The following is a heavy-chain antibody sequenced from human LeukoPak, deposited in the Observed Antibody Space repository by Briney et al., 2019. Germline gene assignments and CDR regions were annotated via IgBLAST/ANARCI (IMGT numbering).Heavy chain of an antibody. D-gene: IGHD3-10*01. CDR2: IYYSGST. CDR1: GGSISSSSYY. J-gene: IGHJ5*02. V-gene: IGHV4-39*07. Sequence: PSETLSLTCTVSGGSISSSSYYWGWIRQPPGKGLEWIGSIYYSGSTYYNPSLKSRVTISVDRSKNQFSLKLSSVTAADTAVYYCARQWFGGNWFDPWGQGTLVTVSS. CDR3: ARQWFGGNWFDP.